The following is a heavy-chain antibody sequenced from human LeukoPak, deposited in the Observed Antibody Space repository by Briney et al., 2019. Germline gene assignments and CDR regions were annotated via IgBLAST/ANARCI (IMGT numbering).Heavy chain of an antibody. V-gene: IGHV3-21*01. J-gene: IGHJ4*02. CDR1: GFSFTSYS. CDR3: ARDAKQLYSGSHPPFEY. CDR2: ISSGSSHI. D-gene: IGHD1-26*01. Sequence: GGSLRLSCAAPGFSFTSYSMNWVRQAPGKGLEWVSSISSGSSHIYYADSVRGRFTISRDNAKNSLYLQMNSLRAEDTAVYYCARDAKQLYSGSHPPFEYWGQGTLVTVSS.